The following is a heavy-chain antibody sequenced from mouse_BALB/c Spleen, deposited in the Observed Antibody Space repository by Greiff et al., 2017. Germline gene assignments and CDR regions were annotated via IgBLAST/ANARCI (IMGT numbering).Heavy chain of an antibody. CDR2: ISSGGST. J-gene: IGHJ3*01. Sequence: EVQVVESGGGLVKPGGSLKLSCAASGFTFSSYAMSWVRQTPEKRLEWVASISSGGSTYYPDSVKGRFTISRDNARNILYLQMSSLRSEDTAMYYCAREGDRYDGFAYWGQGTLVTVSA. D-gene: IGHD2-14*01. CDR1: GFTFSSYA. V-gene: IGHV5-6-5*01. CDR3: AREGDRYDGFAY.